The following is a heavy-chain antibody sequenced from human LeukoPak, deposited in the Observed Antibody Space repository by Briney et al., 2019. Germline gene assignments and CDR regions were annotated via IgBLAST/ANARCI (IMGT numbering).Heavy chain of an antibody. J-gene: IGHJ3*02. CDR3: ATSITVTTYAFDI. CDR2: IYHSGST. D-gene: IGHD1-7*01. Sequence: SETLSLTCAVSGGSISSSNWWSWVRQPPGKGLEWIGEIYHSGSTNYNPSLKSRVTISVDTSKNQFSLKLSSVTAADTAVYYCATSITVTTYAFDIWGQGTMVTVSS. V-gene: IGHV4-4*02. CDR1: GGSISSSNW.